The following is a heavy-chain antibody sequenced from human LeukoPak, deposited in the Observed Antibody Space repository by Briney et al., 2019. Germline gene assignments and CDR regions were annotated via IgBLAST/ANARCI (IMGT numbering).Heavy chain of an antibody. CDR2: ISGNGGST. J-gene: IGHJ5*02. Sequence: GGSLRLSCAASGFTFSSYAMHWVRQAPGKGLEYVSAISGNGGSTYYANSVKGRFTISRDNSKNTLYLQMGSLRAEETAVYYCARIVSKTVARISDWCFDPWGQGTLVTVSS. V-gene: IGHV3-64*01. CDR1: GFTFSSYA. D-gene: IGHD3-9*01. CDR3: ARIVSKTVARISDWCFDP.